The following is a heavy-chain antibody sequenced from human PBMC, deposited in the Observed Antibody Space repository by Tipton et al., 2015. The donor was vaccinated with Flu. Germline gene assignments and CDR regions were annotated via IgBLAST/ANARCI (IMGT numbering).Heavy chain of an antibody. D-gene: IGHD4-17*01. Sequence: TLSLTCTVSGGSISSGSYYWSWIRQPAGKGLEWIGRIYTNGSTNYNPSLKSRVTISVDTSKNQFSLKLSSVTAADTAVYYCASRLNGDVDYWGQGTLVTVSS. CDR3: ASRLNGDVDY. CDR1: GGSISSGSYY. CDR2: IYTNGST. V-gene: IGHV4-61*02. J-gene: IGHJ4*02.